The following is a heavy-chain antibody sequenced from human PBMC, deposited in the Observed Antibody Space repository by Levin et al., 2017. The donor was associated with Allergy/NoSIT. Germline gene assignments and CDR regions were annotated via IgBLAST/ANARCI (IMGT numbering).Heavy chain of an antibody. CDR2: IYTSSIT. V-gene: IGHV4-4*07. D-gene: IGHD5-12*01. Sequence: SETLSLTCTVSGGSISGYYWSWIRQPAGKGLEWIGRIYTSSITNYNPSLKSRVTMSLDTSKNRFSLKLSSVTAADTAVFSCAREFNGYNGYDRNFFYGLDVWGQGTTVTVSS. CDR1: GGSISGYY. CDR3: AREFNGYNGYDRNFFYGLDV. J-gene: IGHJ6*02.